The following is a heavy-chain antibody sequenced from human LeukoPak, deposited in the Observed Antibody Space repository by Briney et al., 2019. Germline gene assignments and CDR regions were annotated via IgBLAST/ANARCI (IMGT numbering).Heavy chain of an antibody. CDR3: AVFYYYDSSGSFKEYFQH. D-gene: IGHD3-22*01. CDR1: GFTFSSYA. Sequence: PGGSLRLSCAASGFTFSSYAMSWVRQAPGKGLEGVSAISGSGGSTYYADSVKGRFTISRDNSKNTLYLQMNSLRAEDTAVYYCAVFYYYDSSGSFKEYFQHWGQGTLVTVSS. V-gene: IGHV3-23*01. J-gene: IGHJ1*01. CDR2: ISGSGGST.